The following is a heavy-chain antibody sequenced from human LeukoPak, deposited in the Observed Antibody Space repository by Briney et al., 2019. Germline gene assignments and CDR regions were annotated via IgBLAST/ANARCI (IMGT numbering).Heavy chain of an antibody. CDR1: GFTFSNAW. J-gene: IGHJ4*02. D-gene: IGHD5-18*01. Sequence: GGSLRLSCAASGFTFSNAWMSWVRQAPGKGLEWVGRIKSKTDGGTTDYAAPVKGRFTISRDDSKNTLYLQMNSLRAEDTAVYYCARDNRYSYGYFSHFDYWGQGTLVTVSS. CDR3: ARDNRYSYGYFSHFDY. CDR2: IKSKTDGGTT. V-gene: IGHV3-15*01.